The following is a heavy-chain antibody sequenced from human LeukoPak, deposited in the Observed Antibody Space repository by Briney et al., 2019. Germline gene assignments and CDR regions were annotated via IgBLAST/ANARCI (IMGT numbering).Heavy chain of an antibody. CDR1: GYTFSSSD. J-gene: IGHJ4*02. CDR2: MNPNTGNT. Sequence: GASVKVSCNASGYTFSSSDINWVRQATGQGLEWMGWMNPNTGNTNYAQKFQGRVSMTRNTSMSTAYMELSSLKSDDTAVYFCSTGREKAYRTTDCYPDSWGQGTLVTVSS. CDR3: STGREKAYRTTDCYPDS. V-gene: IGHV1-8*01. D-gene: IGHD2-21*02.